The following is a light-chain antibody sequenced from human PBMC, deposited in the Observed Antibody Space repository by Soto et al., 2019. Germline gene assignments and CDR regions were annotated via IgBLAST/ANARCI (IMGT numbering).Light chain of an antibody. CDR1: SSNIGAGYD. CDR3: QSYDSSLSAWV. Sequence: QSVLTQPPSVSGAPGQRVTISCTESSSNIGAGYDVHWYQQLPGTAPKLLIYANSNRPSGVPDRFSGSKSGTSASLAITGLQAEDEAGYYCQSYDSSLSAWVFGGGTKLTVL. V-gene: IGLV1-40*01. CDR2: ANS. J-gene: IGLJ3*02.